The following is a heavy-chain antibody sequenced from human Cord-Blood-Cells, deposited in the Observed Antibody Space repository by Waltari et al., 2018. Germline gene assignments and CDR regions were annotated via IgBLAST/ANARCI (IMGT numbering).Heavy chain of an antibody. V-gene: IGHV4-4*07. D-gene: IGHD6-6*01. Sequence: QVQLPESGPGMVKPSETLSLTCTDSGGPISSSYWRWIRQPAGKGREWIGRIYTSGSTNYNPSLKSCVTMSVDTSKNQSSLKLSSVTAADTAVYYCAGIAARFDYWGQGTLVTVSS. J-gene: IGHJ4*02. CDR1: GGPISSSY. CDR2: IYTSGST. CDR3: AGIAARFDY.